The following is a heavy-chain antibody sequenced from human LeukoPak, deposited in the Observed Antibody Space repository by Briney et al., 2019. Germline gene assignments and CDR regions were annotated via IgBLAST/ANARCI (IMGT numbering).Heavy chain of an antibody. V-gene: IGHV4-38-2*02. CDR3: ARAETYSSGWYDPFFDY. D-gene: IGHD6-19*01. J-gene: IGHJ4*02. CDR1: GYSISNGYY. Sequence: SETLSLTCTVSGYSISNGYYWGWIRQPPGKGLEWVGSISHRGSTYYNPSLKSRVTISVDTSKNQFSLKLRSVTAADTAVYHCARAETYSSGWYDPFFDYWGQGTLVTVST. CDR2: ISHRGST.